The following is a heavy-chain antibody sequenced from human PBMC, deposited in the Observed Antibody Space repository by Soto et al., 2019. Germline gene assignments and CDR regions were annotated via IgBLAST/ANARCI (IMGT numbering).Heavy chain of an antibody. D-gene: IGHD3-22*01. CDR3: AREKYDISFDY. V-gene: IGHV4-59*02. Sequence: SETLSLTCTVSGGSVNTYYWSWIRQRPGKGLEWIGYISYSGSTNYNPSLKSRVTISVDTSRNQFSLKLSSVTAADTAMYYCAREKYDISFDYWGQGTLVTVSS. CDR2: ISYSGST. J-gene: IGHJ4*02. CDR1: GGSVNTYY.